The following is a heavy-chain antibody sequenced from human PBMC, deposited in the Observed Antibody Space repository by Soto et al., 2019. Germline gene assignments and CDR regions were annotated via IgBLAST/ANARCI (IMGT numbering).Heavy chain of an antibody. CDR2: TYYRSTRWYN. CDR3: AGTTYTASTDMYA. CDR1: GDSVSSNSAA. Sequence: PTQTLSLTCAISGDSVSSNSAALNWIRQSPSRGLEWLGRTYYRSTRWYNDYAVSVRGRITVNPDTSKNQFSLHLNSVTPEDTAVFYCAGTTYTASTDMYAWDKGNT. D-gene: IGHD3-16*01. J-gene: IGHJ6*03. V-gene: IGHV6-1*01.